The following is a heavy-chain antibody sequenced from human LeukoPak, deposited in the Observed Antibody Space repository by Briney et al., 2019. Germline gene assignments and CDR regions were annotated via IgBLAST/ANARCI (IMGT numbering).Heavy chain of an antibody. J-gene: IGHJ3*02. CDR3: ARPTMVRRNDAFDI. CDR2: IYYSGST. CDR1: GYSISSGYY. V-gene: IGHV4-38-2*02. Sequence: SETLSLTCTVSGYSISSGYYWGWIRQPPGKGLEWIGYIYYSGSTNYNPSLKSRVTISVDTSKNQFSLKLSSVTAADTAVYYCARPTMVRRNDAFDIWGQGTMVTVSS. D-gene: IGHD3-10*01.